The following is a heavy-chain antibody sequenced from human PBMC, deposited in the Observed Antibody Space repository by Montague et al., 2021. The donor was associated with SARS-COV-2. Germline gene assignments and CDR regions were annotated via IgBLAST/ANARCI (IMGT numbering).Heavy chain of an antibody. J-gene: IGHJ4*02. CDR2: IFYTGTI. Sequence: SETLSLTCTVSGDSITSIIHYWGWIRQPPGKGLEWIASIFYTGTIYYNPSLKSRVTMSSDTSKSQFSLNLTSVTAADTAVYFCARHPTTVTTFHWGQGSLVTVSS. CDR3: ARHPTTVTTFH. D-gene: IGHD4-17*01. V-gene: IGHV4-39*01. CDR1: GDSITSIIHY.